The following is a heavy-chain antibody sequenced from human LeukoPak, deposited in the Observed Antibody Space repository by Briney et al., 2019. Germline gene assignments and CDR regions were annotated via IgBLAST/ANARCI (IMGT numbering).Heavy chain of an antibody. CDR3: TCGGYYYDSSGYSRYFDY. D-gene: IGHD3-22*01. CDR2: MNPNSGNT. V-gene: IGHV1-8*01. J-gene: IGHJ4*02. CDR1: GYTSTSYD. Sequence: ASVKVSCKASGYTSTSYDINWVRQATGQGLEWMGWMNPNSGNTGYAQKFQGRVTMTRNTSISTAYMELSSLRSEDTAVYYCTCGGYYYDSSGYSRYFDYWGQGTLVTVSS.